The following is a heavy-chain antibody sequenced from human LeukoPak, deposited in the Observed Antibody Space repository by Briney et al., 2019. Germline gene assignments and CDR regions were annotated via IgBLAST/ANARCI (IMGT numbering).Heavy chain of an antibody. V-gene: IGHV3-7*03. CDR3: AKDTYGNYYYAMDV. J-gene: IGHJ6*02. CDR1: GFTFSSYW. CDR2: IKQDGSEK. Sequence: GGSLRLSCAASGFTFSSYWMSWVRQAPGKGLEWVAHIKQDGSEKYYVDSVKGRFTISRDNAKNSLHLQMNSLRAEDTALYYCAKDTYGNYYYAMDVWGQGTKVTVSS. D-gene: IGHD4-17*01.